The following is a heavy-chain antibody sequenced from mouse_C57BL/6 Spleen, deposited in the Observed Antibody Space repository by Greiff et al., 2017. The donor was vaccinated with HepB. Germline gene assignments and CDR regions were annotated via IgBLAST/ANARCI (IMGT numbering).Heavy chain of an antibody. CDR3: ARYYGSSYAMDY. CDR2: IYPGSGST. V-gene: IGHV1-55*01. D-gene: IGHD1-1*01. Sequence: QVQLQQPGAELVKPGASVKLSCKASGYTFTSYWITWVKQRPGQGLEWIGDIYPGSGSTNYNEKFKSKATLTVDTSSSTAYMQLSSLTSEDSAVYYCARYYGSSYAMDYWGQGTSVTVSS. J-gene: IGHJ4*01. CDR1: GYTFTSYW.